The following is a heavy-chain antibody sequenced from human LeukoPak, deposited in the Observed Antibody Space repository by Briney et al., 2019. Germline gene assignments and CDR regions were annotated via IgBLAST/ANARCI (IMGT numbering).Heavy chain of an antibody. D-gene: IGHD3-9*01. Sequence: PGRSLRLSCAASRFTFDDYAMHWVRQAPGKGLEWVSGISWNSGSIGYADSVKGRFTISRDNAKNSLYLQMNSLRAEDTALYYCAKDYYDILTGYYTSYFDYWGQGTLVTVSS. CDR2: ISWNSGSI. J-gene: IGHJ4*02. CDR3: AKDYYDILTGYYTSYFDY. CDR1: RFTFDDYA. V-gene: IGHV3-9*01.